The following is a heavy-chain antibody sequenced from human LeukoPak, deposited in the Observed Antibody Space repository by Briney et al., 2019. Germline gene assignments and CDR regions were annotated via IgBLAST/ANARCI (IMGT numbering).Heavy chain of an antibody. CDR2: IYYSGST. J-gene: IGHJ5*02. D-gene: IGHD6-19*01. CDR1: GGSISSSSYY. Sequence: SETLSLTCTVSGGSISSSSYYWGWIRQPPGKGLEWIGSIYYSGSTYYNPSLKSRVTISVDTSKNQFSLKLSSVTAADTAVYYCASRRKGYSSGWNWFDPWGQGTLVTVSS. V-gene: IGHV4-39*01. CDR3: ASRRKGYSSGWNWFDP.